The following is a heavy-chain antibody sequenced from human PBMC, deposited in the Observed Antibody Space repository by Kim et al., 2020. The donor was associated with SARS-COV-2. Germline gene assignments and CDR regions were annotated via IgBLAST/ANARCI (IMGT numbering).Heavy chain of an antibody. D-gene: IGHD2-21*01. Sequence: SETLSLTCAVSGGSISGYYCCWIRQPPRKGLERIGEINHSGSTNYNPSPNSRVTITVETSTNQYSLKLSPVTAADTAVYFCASGRVGMGFSYCDYYGMDVWGQGTTVTVSS. J-gene: IGHJ6*02. CDR3: ASGRVGMGFSYCDYYGMDV. V-gene: IGHV4-34*01. CDR2: INHSGST. CDR1: GGSISGYY.